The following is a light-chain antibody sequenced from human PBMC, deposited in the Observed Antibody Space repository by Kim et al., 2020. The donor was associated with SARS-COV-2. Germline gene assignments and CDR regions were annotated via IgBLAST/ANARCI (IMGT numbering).Light chain of an antibody. CDR3: QQYNNWPLYS. J-gene: IGKJ2*03. V-gene: IGKV3-15*01. CDR2: GAS. Sequence: GSPGERAPLSCRASQSVSSNLAWYQQKPGQAPRLLIYGASTRAPGIAARFSGSGSGTEFTLTISSLQSEDFTVYYCQQYNNWPLYSFGQGTKLEI. CDR1: QSVSSN.